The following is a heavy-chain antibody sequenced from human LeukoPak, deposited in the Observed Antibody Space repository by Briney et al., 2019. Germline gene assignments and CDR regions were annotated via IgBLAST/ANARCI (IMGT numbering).Heavy chain of an antibody. CDR3: ARQGSLIGYCSSTSCLGRSYYYYYGMDV. D-gene: IGHD2-2*01. V-gene: IGHV5-51*01. Sequence: GESLKISCRASGYSFPTYWLAWVRQMPGKGLEWMGIIFPGDSDTRYSPSFQGQVTISADKSISTAYLQWSSLKASDTAMYYCARQGSLIGYCSSTSCLGRSYYYYYGMDVWGQGTTVTVSS. CDR1: GYSFPTYW. CDR2: IFPGDSDT. J-gene: IGHJ6*02.